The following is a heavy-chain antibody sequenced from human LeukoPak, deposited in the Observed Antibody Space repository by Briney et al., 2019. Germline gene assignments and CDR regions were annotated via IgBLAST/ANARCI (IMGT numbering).Heavy chain of an antibody. J-gene: IGHJ4*02. D-gene: IGHD1-14*01. CDR2: INHSGST. CDR3: ATLNRGGLGFDY. CDR1: GGSFSGYY. V-gene: IGHV4-34*01. Sequence: SETLSLTCAVYGGSFSGYYWSWIRQPPGKGLEWIGEINHSGSTNYNPSLKSRVTISVDTSKNQFSLKLSSVTAADTAVYYCATLNRGGLGFDYWGQGTLVTVSS.